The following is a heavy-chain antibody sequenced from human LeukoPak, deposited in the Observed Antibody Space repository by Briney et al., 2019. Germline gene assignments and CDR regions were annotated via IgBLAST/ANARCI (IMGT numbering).Heavy chain of an antibody. J-gene: IGHJ4*02. CDR2: INHSGST. D-gene: IGHD3-16*02. V-gene: IGHV4-34*01. Sequence: PSETLSLTCAVYGGSFSGYYWSWIRQPPGKGLEWIGEINHSGSTNYNPSLKSRVTISVDTSKNQFSLKLSSVTAADTAVYYCARLDRFYVWGSYRYTATPTYFDYWGQGTLVTVSS. CDR1: GGSFSGYY. CDR3: ARLDRFYVWGSYRYTATPTYFDY.